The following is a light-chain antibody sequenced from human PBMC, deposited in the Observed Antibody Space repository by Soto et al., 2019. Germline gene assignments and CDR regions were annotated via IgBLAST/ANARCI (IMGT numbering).Light chain of an antibody. CDR3: QRYNNWPLT. CDR2: GAS. CDR1: QSVTSRY. V-gene: IGKV3D-15*01. J-gene: IGKJ4*01. Sequence: EIVMTQSPATLSLSPGERATLSCRASQSVTSRYLAWYQQKPGQAPRLLIYGASNRATGIPERFSGSRSGPEFTLTINSLQSEDFAIYYCQRYNNWPLTFGGGTKVDIK.